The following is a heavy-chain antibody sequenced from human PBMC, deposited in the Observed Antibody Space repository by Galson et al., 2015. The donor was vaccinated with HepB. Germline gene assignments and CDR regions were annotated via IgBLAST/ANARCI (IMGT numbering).Heavy chain of an antibody. CDR1: GFTFSDYV. CDR2: ISGRGYT. Sequence: SLRLSCAASGFTFSDYVMAWVRQAPGKGLEWVSAISGRGYTSYPDSVKVRFAISRDNSKNTLYLQMNSLGAEDTAVYYCVKGFCGSGSFCQPNSYYYGLDVWGQGTTVTVSS. D-gene: IGHD3-10*01. V-gene: IGHV3-23*01. CDR3: VKGFCGSGSFCQPNSYYYGLDV. J-gene: IGHJ6*02.